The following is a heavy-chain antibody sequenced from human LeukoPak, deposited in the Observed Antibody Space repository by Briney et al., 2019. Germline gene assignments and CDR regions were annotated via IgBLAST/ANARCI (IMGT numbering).Heavy chain of an antibody. CDR2: ISSSSSYI. J-gene: IGHJ3*02. CDR3: ARGTGYYDSSGYYSSLHAFDI. D-gene: IGHD3-22*01. Sequence: GGSLRLSCAASGFTFSSYSMNWVRQAPGKGLEWVSSISSSSSYIYYADSVKGRFTISRDNAKNSLYLQMNSLRAEDTAVYYCARGTGYYDSSGYYSSLHAFDIWGKGQWSPSLQ. CDR1: GFTFSSYS. V-gene: IGHV3-21*01.